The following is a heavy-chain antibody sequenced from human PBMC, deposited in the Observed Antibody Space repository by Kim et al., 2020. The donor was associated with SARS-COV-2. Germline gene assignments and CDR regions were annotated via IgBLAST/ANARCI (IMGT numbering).Heavy chain of an antibody. Sequence: VKGRFTISRDNAKNSLYLQMNSLRAEDTAVYYCASLPGLLWFGRRNWFDPWGQGTLVTVSS. CDR3: ASLPGLLWFGRRNWFDP. J-gene: IGHJ5*02. D-gene: IGHD3-10*01. V-gene: IGHV3-11*06.